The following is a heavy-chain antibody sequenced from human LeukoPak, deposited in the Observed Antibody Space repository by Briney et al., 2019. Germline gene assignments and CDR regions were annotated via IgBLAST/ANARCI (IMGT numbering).Heavy chain of an antibody. CDR2: TSSDLNVK. Sequence: GGSLRLSCAASGFNFRDHWMDWVRQAPGKGLEWVAVTSSDLNVKLYADSVKGRFTISRDNSRSTLYLQMNSLRPEDTANYYCAREGYYGSGSPPSLYFDYWGQGTLVTVSS. D-gene: IGHD3-10*01. CDR3: AREGYYGSGSPPSLYFDY. CDR1: GFNFRDHW. J-gene: IGHJ4*02. V-gene: IGHV3-30*03.